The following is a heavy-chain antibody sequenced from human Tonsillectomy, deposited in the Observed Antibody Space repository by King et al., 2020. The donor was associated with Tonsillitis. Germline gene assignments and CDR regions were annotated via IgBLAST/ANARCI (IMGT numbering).Heavy chain of an antibody. Sequence: VQLVESGGGLVQPGGSLRLSCAASGFTFSSYAMSWVRQAPGEGLEWVSAISGSGGSTYYAESVKGPFTISRDNSKNTLYLEMNSLRAEDTAVYYCAKEGGGSRWYEVDYWGQGTLVTVSS. J-gene: IGHJ4*02. CDR3: AKEGGGSRWYEVDY. V-gene: IGHV3-23*04. D-gene: IGHD6-13*01. CDR1: GFTFSSYA. CDR2: ISGSGGST.